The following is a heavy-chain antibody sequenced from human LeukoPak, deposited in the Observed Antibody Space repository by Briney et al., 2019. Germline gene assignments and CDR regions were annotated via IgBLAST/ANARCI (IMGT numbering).Heavy chain of an antibody. J-gene: IGHJ6*02. CDR3: ARTFLGSVTYYYYGMDV. CDR1: GGSISSYY. D-gene: IGHD1-26*01. CDR2: IYTSGST. Sequence: SETLSLTCTVSGGSISSYYWSWIRQPAGKGLEWIGRIYTSGSTNYNPSLKSRVTISVDTSKNQFSLKLSSVTAADTAVYYCARTFLGSVTYYYYGMDVWGQGTTVTVS. V-gene: IGHV4-4*07.